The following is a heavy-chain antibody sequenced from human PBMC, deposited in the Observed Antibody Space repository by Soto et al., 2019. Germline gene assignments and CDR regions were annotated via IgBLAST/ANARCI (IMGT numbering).Heavy chain of an antibody. V-gene: IGHV1-3*01. Sequence: ASVKVSCKASGYTFTSYAMHWVRQAPGQRLEWMGWINAGNGNTKYSQKFQGRVTITRDTSASTAYMELSSLRSEDTAVYYCARDTLYDSSGYYYVGYNWFDPWGQGTLVTVSS. D-gene: IGHD3-22*01. CDR2: INAGNGNT. CDR3: ARDTLYDSSGYYYVGYNWFDP. CDR1: GYTFTSYA. J-gene: IGHJ5*02.